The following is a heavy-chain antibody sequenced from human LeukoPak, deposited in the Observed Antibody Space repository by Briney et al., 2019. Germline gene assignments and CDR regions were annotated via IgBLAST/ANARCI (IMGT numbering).Heavy chain of an antibody. V-gene: IGHV4-61*02. Sequence: SETLSLTCTVSGGSISSGSYYWSWIRQPAGKGLEWIGRIYTSGSTNYNPSLKSRVTMSVDTSKNQFSLKLSSVTAADTAVYYCARDLVVVGATSFDYWGQGTLVTVSS. D-gene: IGHD1-26*01. CDR1: GGSISSGSYY. CDR3: ARDLVVVGATSFDY. J-gene: IGHJ4*02. CDR2: IYTSGST.